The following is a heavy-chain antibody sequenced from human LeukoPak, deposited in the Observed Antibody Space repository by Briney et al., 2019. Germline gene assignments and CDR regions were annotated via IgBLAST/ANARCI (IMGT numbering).Heavy chain of an antibody. CDR3: ATGQTTPVLVDTLHF. J-gene: IGHJ4*02. Sequence: ASVKVSCKVSGHXVTEFSMHWVRQAPGKGLEWMGGFDPDDAETVFARKFQGRVTMTEDTSTNTAYMELTSLRSEDTAVYYCATGQTTPVLVDTLHFWGQGTLVTVSS. D-gene: IGHD4-17*01. V-gene: IGHV1-24*01. CDR1: GHXVTEFS. CDR2: FDPDDAET.